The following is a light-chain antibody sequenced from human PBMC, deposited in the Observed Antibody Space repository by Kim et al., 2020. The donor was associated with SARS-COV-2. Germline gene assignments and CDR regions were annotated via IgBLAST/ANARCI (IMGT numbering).Light chain of an antibody. CDR2: DPS. CDR1: QDISNY. J-gene: IGKJ5*01. V-gene: IGKV1-33*01. Sequence: SPSVYNKITITCHASQDISNYLNFYHHKPFKSPKLLIYDPSNLKPCFPSKFSVIRSRTNFTFTISSLQPEYIATYYCQQYDNLITFVQETLLEIK. CDR3: QQYDNLIT.